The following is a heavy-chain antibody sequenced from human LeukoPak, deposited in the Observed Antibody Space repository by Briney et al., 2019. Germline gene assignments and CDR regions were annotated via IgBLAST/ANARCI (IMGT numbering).Heavy chain of an antibody. D-gene: IGHD4-23*01. V-gene: IGHV1-46*01. Sequence: ASVKVSCKASGYTFTSYYIHWVRQAPGEGLEWMGIINPSGGSTSYAQKFQGRVTMTRDMSTSTVYMELSSLRSDDTAVYYCARENYGGYFDYWGQGTLVTVSS. CDR2: INPSGGST. CDR3: ARENYGGYFDY. J-gene: IGHJ4*02. CDR1: GYTFTSYY.